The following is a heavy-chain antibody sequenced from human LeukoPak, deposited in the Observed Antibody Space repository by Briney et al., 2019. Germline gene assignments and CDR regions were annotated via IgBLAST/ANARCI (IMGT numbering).Heavy chain of an antibody. CDR3: VRLYGYYYSYMDV. Sequence: GGSLRLSCAASGFTFSSYTMTWVRQAPGKGLEWVANIKDDGSDKYYLDSVKGRFTISRDNVKSSLYLQMNSLRAEDAAVYFCVRLYGYYYSYMDVWGKGTTVTVSS. D-gene: IGHD2-8*01. V-gene: IGHV3-7*01. J-gene: IGHJ6*03. CDR2: IKDDGSDK. CDR1: GFTFSSYT.